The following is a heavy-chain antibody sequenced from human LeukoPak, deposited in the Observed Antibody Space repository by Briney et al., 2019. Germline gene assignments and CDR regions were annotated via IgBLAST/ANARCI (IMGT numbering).Heavy chain of an antibody. Sequence: PGGSLRLSCAASGFTFSSYAMSWVRQAPGKGLEWVSAISGSGGSTYYADSVKGRFTISRDNSKNTLYLQMNSLRAEDTAVYYCARYPFIAVADYDLDYWGQGTLVTVSS. CDR3: ARYPFIAVADYDLDY. J-gene: IGHJ4*02. CDR1: GFTFSSYA. CDR2: ISGSGGST. V-gene: IGHV3-23*01. D-gene: IGHD6-19*01.